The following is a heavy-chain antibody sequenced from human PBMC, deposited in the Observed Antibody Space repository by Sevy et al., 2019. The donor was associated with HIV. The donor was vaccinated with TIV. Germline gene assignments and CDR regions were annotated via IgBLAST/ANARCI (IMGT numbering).Heavy chain of an antibody. D-gene: IGHD3-22*01. Sequence: GGSLRLSCGASGFTFSSYAMSWVRQAPGKGLEWVSTVSDSGGATYYADSVKGRFTISRDNSKNTLFLQMSSLRTEDGATYFGARNDYYDTIGGTVNFDYWGQGTLVTVSS. CDR3: ARNDYYDTIGGTVNFDY. CDR2: VSDSGGAT. CDR1: GFTFSSYA. V-gene: IGHV3-23*01. J-gene: IGHJ4*02.